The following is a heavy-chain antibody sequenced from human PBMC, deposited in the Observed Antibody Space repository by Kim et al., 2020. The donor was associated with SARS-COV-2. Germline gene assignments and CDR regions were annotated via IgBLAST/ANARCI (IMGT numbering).Heavy chain of an antibody. Sequence: LSLTCAASGFTFSDHYMDWVRQAPGKGLEWIGRSRNKANSYTTVYAASVIGRFTISRDDTQKSVHLQMNSLKIEDTAVYYCARANEEGQLWFPYPDY. J-gene: IGHJ4*01. CDR1: GFTFSDHY. CDR3: ARANEEGQLWFPYPDY. V-gene: IGHV3-72*01. CDR2: SRNKANSYTT. D-gene: IGHD3-10*01.